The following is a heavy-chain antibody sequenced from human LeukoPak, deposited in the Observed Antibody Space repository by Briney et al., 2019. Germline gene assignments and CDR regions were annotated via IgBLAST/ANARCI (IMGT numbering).Heavy chain of an antibody. Sequence: GASVKVSCKASGYTFTGCYMHWVRQAPGQGLEWMGWINPNSGGTNYAQKFQGRVTMTRDTSISTAYMELSRLRSDDTAVYYCARATGQWLVRGGEDFDYWGQGTLVTVSS. J-gene: IGHJ4*02. CDR3: ARATGQWLVRGGEDFDY. V-gene: IGHV1-2*02. CDR1: GYTFTGCY. D-gene: IGHD6-19*01. CDR2: INPNSGGT.